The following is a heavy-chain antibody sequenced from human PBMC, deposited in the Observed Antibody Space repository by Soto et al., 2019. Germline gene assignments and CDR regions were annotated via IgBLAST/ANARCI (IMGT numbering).Heavy chain of an antibody. D-gene: IGHD1-26*01. CDR1: GYTFTGYY. CDR3: ARNSGSYLHYFDY. Sequence: GASVKVSCKASGYTFTGYYMHWVRQAPGQGLEWMGWINPNSGGTNYAQKFQGWVTMTRDTSISTAYMELSRLRSDDTAVYYCARNSGSYLHYFDYWGQGTLVTVSS. V-gene: IGHV1-2*04. CDR2: INPNSGGT. J-gene: IGHJ4*02.